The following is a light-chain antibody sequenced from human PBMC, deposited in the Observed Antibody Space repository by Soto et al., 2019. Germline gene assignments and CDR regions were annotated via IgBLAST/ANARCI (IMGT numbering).Light chain of an antibody. J-gene: IGKJ1*01. V-gene: IGKV1-5*03. Sequence: DIQMTQSHSTLSASVGDRVTIICRASQSISSWLAWYQQKPGKAPKLLIYKASSLESGVPSRFSGSGSGTEFTLTISSLQPDDFATYYCQQYNSWTFGQGTKVDIK. CDR2: KAS. CDR3: QQYNSWT. CDR1: QSISSW.